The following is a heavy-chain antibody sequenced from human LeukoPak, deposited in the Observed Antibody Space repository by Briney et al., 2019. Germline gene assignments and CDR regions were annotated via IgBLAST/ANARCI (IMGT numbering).Heavy chain of an antibody. J-gene: IGHJ4*02. CDR2: INPSGGGT. CDR3: AKDRLGTIEWYYFDY. D-gene: IGHD3-3*01. V-gene: IGHV1-46*01. Sequence: GASVKVSCEASGYTFTSYFMHWVRQAPGQGLEWVGIINPSGGGTSYAQKFQGRVTMTRDTSTSTVYMELSSLRSEDTAVYYCAKDRLGTIEWYYFDYWGQGTLVTVSS. CDR1: GYTFTSYF.